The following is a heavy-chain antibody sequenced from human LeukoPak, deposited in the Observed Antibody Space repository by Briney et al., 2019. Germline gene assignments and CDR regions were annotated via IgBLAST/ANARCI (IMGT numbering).Heavy chain of an antibody. J-gene: IGHJ4*02. V-gene: IGHV4-59*10. CDR2: IYTSGST. D-gene: IGHD6-19*01. Sequence: PSETLSLTCAVYGGSFSGYYWSWIRQPAGKGLEWIGRIYTSGSTNYNPSLKSRVTMSEDTSKNQFSLKLSSVTAADTAVYYCARTRGYSSGWYYFDYWGQGTLVTVSS. CDR1: GGSFSGYY. CDR3: ARTRGYSSGWYYFDY.